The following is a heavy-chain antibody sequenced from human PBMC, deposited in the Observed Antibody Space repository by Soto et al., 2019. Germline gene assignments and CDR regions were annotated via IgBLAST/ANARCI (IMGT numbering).Heavy chain of an antibody. CDR1: GFTFSSYS. Sequence: GGSLRLSCAASGFTFSSYSMNWVRQAPGKGLEWVSSISSSSSYIYYADSVKGRFTISGDNAKNSLYLQMNSLRAEDTAVYYCARDRYYDILTGPSYGMDVWGQGTTVTVSS. J-gene: IGHJ6*02. V-gene: IGHV3-21*01. CDR3: ARDRYYDILTGPSYGMDV. CDR2: ISSSSSYI. D-gene: IGHD3-9*01.